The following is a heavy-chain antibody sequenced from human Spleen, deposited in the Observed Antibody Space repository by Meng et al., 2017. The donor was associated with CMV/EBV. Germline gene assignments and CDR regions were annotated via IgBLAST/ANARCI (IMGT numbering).Heavy chain of an antibody. CDR1: GGTFSSYA. J-gene: IGHJ5*02. V-gene: IGHV1-69*10. CDR3: ARLGYCSSTSCYPFDP. CDR2: IIPILGIA. Sequence: SVKVSCKASGGTFSSYAISWVRQAPGQGLECMGGIIPILGIANYAQKFQGRVTITADKSTSTAYMELSSLRSEDTAVYYCARLGYCSSTSCYPFDPWGQGTLVTVSS. D-gene: IGHD2-2*01.